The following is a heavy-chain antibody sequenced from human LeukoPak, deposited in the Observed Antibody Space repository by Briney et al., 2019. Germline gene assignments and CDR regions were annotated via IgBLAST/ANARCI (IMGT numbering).Heavy chain of an antibody. D-gene: IGHD4-23*01. CDR2: ISSDGGKT. V-gene: IGHV3-64D*09. Sequence: PGGPLRLSCSASGFTFSSYAMHWVRQAPGRGLEYVSSISSDGGKTYYADSVKGRFTISRDNSKNTLNLQMSGLRAEDTAVYYCVKDRWVDYWGQGTLVTVSS. CDR3: VKDRWVDY. J-gene: IGHJ4*02. CDR1: GFTFSSYA.